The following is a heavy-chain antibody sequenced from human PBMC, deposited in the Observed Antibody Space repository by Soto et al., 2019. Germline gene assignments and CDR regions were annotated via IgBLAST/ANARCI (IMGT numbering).Heavy chain of an antibody. V-gene: IGHV3-11*05. D-gene: IGHD4-17*01. J-gene: IGHJ4*02. Sequence: QVQLVESGGGLVKPGGSLRLSCAASGFTFSDYYISCIRQAHGEGQEWVSYISSSSRYTNYADSVKGRFTISRDNAKHSLYLQMIRLRVEDKAVYYCARGGVKTKAGTTFGYWGQGTLVTVSS. CDR3: ARGGVKTKAGTTFGY. CDR1: GFTFSDYY. CDR2: ISSSSRYT.